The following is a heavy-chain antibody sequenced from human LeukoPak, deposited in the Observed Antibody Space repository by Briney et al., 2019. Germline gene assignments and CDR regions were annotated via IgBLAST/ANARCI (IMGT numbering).Heavy chain of an antibody. J-gene: IGHJ5*02. CDR3: AKDLYSTVVPAALYNWFDP. CDR2: IRYDGSNK. D-gene: IGHD2-2*01. Sequence: PGGSLRLSCAASGFTFSSYGMHWVRQAPGKGLEWVAFIRYDGSNKYYADSVKGRFTISRDNSKNTLDLQMNSLRAEDTAVYYCAKDLYSTVVPAALYNWFDPWGQGTLVTVSS. V-gene: IGHV3-30*02. CDR1: GFTFSSYG.